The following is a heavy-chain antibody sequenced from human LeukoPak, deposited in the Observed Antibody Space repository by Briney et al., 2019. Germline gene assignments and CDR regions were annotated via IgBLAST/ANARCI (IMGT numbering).Heavy chain of an antibody. Sequence: GESLKISCKGSGYSFTSYWIGWVRQMPGKGLEWMGIIYPGDSDTRYSPSFQGQVTISADKSISTAYLQWSSLKASDTAMYYCARLPLPGYDFWSGYYNYWGQGTLVTVSS. CDR3: ARLPLPGYDFWSGYYNY. CDR1: GYSFTSYW. D-gene: IGHD3-3*01. J-gene: IGHJ4*02. V-gene: IGHV5-51*01. CDR2: IYPGDSDT.